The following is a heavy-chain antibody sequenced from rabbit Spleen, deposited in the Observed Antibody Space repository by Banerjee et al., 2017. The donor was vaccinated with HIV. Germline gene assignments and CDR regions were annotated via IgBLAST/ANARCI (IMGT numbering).Heavy chain of an antibody. V-gene: IGHV1S45*01. Sequence: QQQLEESGGGLVKPEGSLTLTCKASGIDFSSYYYICWVRQAPGKGLEWIACIYAGSSGSTYYASWAKGRFTISKTSSTTVTLQMTSLTAADTATYFCAGDRGYGETGLWGPGTLVTVS. CDR3: AGDRGYGETGL. J-gene: IGHJ4*01. CDR1: GIDFSSYYY. D-gene: IGHD2-1*01. CDR2: IYAGSSGST.